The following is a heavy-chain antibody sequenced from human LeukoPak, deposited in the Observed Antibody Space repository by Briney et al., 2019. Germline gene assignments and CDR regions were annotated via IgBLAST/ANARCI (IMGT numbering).Heavy chain of an antibody. CDR2: IKQDGSEK. CDR3: AELGITMIGGV. Sequence: GGSLRLSCEASGLTFNKYWMTWVRQAPGKGLEWVANIKQDGSEKNYVDSVKGRFTISRDNAKNSLYLQMNSLRAEDTAVYYCAELGITMIGGVWGKGTTVTISS. J-gene: IGHJ6*04. CDR1: GLTFNKYW. D-gene: IGHD3-10*02. V-gene: IGHV3-7*01.